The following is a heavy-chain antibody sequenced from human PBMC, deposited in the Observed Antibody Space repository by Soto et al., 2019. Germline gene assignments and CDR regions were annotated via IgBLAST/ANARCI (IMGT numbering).Heavy chain of an antibody. CDR2: MNPNSGNT. J-gene: IGHJ6*03. CDR1: GYTLTELS. Sequence: ASVKVYCKVSGYTLTELSMHWVRHATGQGLEWMGWMNPNSGNTGYARNFQGRVTMTRNTSISTAYMELSSLRSEDTAVYYCARGPYYYYYMDVWGKGTTVTVSS. V-gene: IGHV1-8*01. CDR3: ARGPYYYYYMDV.